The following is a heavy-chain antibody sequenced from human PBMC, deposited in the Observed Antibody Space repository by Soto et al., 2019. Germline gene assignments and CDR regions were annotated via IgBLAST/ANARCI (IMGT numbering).Heavy chain of an antibody. Sequence: SETLSLTCAVYGGSFSGYYWSWIRQPPGKGLEWIGEINHSGSTNYNPSLKGRVTISVDTSKNQFSLKLSSVTAADTAVYYCARGPGVYGDYVFDWYFDLWGRGTLVTVSS. CDR1: GGSFSGYY. D-gene: IGHD4-17*01. V-gene: IGHV4-34*01. CDR3: ARGPGVYGDYVFDWYFDL. J-gene: IGHJ2*01. CDR2: INHSGST.